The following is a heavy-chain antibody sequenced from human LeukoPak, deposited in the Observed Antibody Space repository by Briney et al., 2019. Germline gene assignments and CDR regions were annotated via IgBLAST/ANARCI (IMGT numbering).Heavy chain of an antibody. J-gene: IGHJ4*02. Sequence: SETLSLTCAVYGGSFSGYYWSWIRQPPGKGLEWIGYIYYSGSTNYNPSLKSRVTISVDTSKNQFSLKLSSVTAADTAVYYCARGLYGSGPVSDYWGQGTLVTVSS. V-gene: IGHV4-59*01. CDR1: GGSFSGYY. CDR3: ARGLYGSGPVSDY. CDR2: IYYSGST. D-gene: IGHD3-10*01.